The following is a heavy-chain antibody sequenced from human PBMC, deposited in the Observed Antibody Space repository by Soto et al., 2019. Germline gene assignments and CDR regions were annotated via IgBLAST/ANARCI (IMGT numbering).Heavy chain of an antibody. CDR1: GGSISSGGYY. J-gene: IGHJ5*02. Sequence: PSETVSLTCTVSGGSISSGGYYWSWIRQHPGKGLEWIGYIYYSGSTYYNPSLKSRVTISVDTSKNQFSLKLSSVTAADTAVYYCARVDRVLRYLDPWGQGTLVTVSS. CDR3: ARVDRVLRYLDP. V-gene: IGHV4-31*03. CDR2: IYYSGST. D-gene: IGHD3-9*01.